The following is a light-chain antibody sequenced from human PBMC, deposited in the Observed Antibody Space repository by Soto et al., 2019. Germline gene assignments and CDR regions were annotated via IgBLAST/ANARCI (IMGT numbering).Light chain of an antibody. CDR2: DVS. V-gene: IGKV1-5*01. Sequence: DSKMTQSPCRRSGYVRDRVTITCRASQSITTWLAWYQQRPGKAPKLLIYDVSSLQSGVPSRFSGSGSGTEFTLTISSLQPDDFATYYCQHYKMYSPWTFGQGTKVDIK. J-gene: IGKJ1*01. CDR1: QSITTW. CDR3: QHYKMYSPWT.